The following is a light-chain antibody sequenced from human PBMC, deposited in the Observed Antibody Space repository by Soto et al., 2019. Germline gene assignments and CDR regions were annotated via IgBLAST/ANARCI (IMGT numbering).Light chain of an antibody. Sequence: QSVLTQPPSVSGAPGQRVTISCTGSSSNIGAGYDVHWYQQLPGTAPKLLIYGNSNRPSGVPDRFSGSKSGTSASLAITGLQAEDEADYYCCSRLFGGGTKLTVL. J-gene: IGLJ2*01. CDR1: SSNIGAGYD. CDR3: CSRL. V-gene: IGLV1-40*01. CDR2: GNS.